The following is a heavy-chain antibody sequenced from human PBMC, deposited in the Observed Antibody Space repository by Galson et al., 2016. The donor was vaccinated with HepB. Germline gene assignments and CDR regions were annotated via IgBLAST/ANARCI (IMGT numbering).Heavy chain of an antibody. CDR3: ARGSSEVAAPGH. Sequence: SVKVSCKASGYSFTSYDIYWVRQATGQGLEWMGLMNPNSGNTGYAQKFQGRLTMTRNTSISTAYMELSSLRSEDTAVYYRARGSSEVAAPGHWGQGTLVTVSS. V-gene: IGHV1-8*01. D-gene: IGHD6-13*01. J-gene: IGHJ4*02. CDR1: GYSFTSYD. CDR2: MNPNSGNT.